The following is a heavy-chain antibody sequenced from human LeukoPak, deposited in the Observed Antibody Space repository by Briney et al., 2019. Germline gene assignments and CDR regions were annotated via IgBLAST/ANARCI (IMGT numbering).Heavy chain of an antibody. CDR1: GYTFIGYY. J-gene: IGHJ4*02. CDR2: INPNTADT. CDR3: AKMDVAAVGMDF. Sequence: ASVKVSCKASGYTFIGYYVHWVRQAPGQGLEWMGWINPNTADTNYAQKFQGRVTMTRDTSISTAYMDLRRLRSDDTAVYYCAKMDVAAVGMDFWGQGTLVTVSS. D-gene: IGHD6-13*01. V-gene: IGHV1-2*02.